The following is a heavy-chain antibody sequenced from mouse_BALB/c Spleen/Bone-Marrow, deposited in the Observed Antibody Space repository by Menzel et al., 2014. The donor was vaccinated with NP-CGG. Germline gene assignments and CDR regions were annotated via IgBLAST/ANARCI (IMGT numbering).Heavy chain of an antibody. CDR1: GYSFTNFW. D-gene: IGHD2-1*01. Sequence: QVQLQQPGAELVRPGTSVKMSCKAAGYSFTNFWIGWVKQRPGHGLEWIGDIYPKNDDANYNEKFKGRATLTVGTSSSTAYMQLSGLTSEDSAIYYCTRHYGNYDYWGQGSTLTVSS. CDR3: TRHYGNYDY. CDR2: IYPKNDDA. V-gene: IGHV1-63*02. J-gene: IGHJ2*01.